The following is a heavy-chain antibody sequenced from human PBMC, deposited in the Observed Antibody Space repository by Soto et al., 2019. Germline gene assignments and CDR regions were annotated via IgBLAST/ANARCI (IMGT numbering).Heavy chain of an antibody. CDR1: GFTFSSYW. Sequence: GGSLRLSGAASGFTFSSYWMHWVRQAPGKGLVWVSRINSDGTSTNYADSVKGRFTISRDNAKNTLYLQMNSLRAEDTAVYYCVNYCRGGNCYPYWGQGALVTVSS. CDR2: INSDGTST. V-gene: IGHV3-74*01. J-gene: IGHJ4*02. CDR3: VNYCRGGNCYPY. D-gene: IGHD2-15*01.